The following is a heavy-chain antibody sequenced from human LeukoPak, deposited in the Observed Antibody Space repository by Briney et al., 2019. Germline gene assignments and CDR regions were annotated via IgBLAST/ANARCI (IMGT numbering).Heavy chain of an antibody. CDR3: AREGAGLGSSTWSDFDY. D-gene: IGHD6-6*01. CDR2: INPNSGGT. CDR1: GYTFTGYY. V-gene: IGHV1-2*02. J-gene: IGHJ4*02. Sequence: ASVKVSCKASGYTFTGYYIHWVRQAPGQGLEWMGWINPNSGGTNYAQKFRGRVIMTRDTSISTAYMELSRLRSDDTAVYYCAREGAGLGSSTWSDFDYWGQGTLVTVSS.